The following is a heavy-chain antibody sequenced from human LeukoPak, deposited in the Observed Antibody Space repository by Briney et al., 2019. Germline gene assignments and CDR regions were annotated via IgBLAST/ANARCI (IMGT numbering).Heavy chain of an antibody. V-gene: IGHV4-39*07. Sequence: PSETLSLTCTVSGGSVSSKTYYWAWIRQPPGQGLEWIGCIYFSGSTYYNPSLKSRITISVDTSKNQFSLKLSSVAAADTAVCYCARGWGRGYSYTLSRWGQGTLVTVSS. D-gene: IGHD5-18*01. CDR3: ARGWGRGYSYTLSR. J-gene: IGHJ4*02. CDR2: IYFSGST. CDR1: GGSVSSKTYY.